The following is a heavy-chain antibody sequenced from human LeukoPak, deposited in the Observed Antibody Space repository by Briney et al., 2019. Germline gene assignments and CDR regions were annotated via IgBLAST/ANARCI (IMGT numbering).Heavy chain of an antibody. D-gene: IGHD3-10*01. V-gene: IGHV3-74*01. CDR2: INSDGSST. CDR3: AKSQLYYGSFDY. CDR1: GFTFTSYW. J-gene: IGHJ4*02. Sequence: PGGSLTLSCAATGFTFTSYWMHWVRQDPGKGLVWVSRINSDGSSTSYADSVKGRFTISRDNAKNTLYLQMNSLRAEDTAVYYCAKSQLYYGSFDYWGQGTLVTVSS.